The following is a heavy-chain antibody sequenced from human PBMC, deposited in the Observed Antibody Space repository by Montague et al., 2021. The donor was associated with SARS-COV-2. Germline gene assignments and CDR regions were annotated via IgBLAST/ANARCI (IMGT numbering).Heavy chain of an antibody. CDR2: INHSGST. CDR1: GGSFSGYY. V-gene: IGHV4-34*01. D-gene: IGHD2-2*01. J-gene: IGHJ6*02. CDR3: ARVRAVPAAMRIFSLGRSYYSMDV. Sequence: SETLSLICAVYGGSFSGYYWSWIRQPPGKGLEWIGEINHSGSTNCNPSLKSRVTISVDTSKNQFSLKLSSVTAADTAVYYCARVRAVPAAMRIFSLGRSYYSMDVWGQGTTVTVSS.